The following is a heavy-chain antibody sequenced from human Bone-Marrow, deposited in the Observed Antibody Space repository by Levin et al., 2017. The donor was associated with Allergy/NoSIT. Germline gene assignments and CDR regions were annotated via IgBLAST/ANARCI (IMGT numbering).Heavy chain of an antibody. CDR3: TRDGDYWSGVSDNYYGMDV. Sequence: GGSLRLSCAASGFTFSRYSIHWVRQAPGRGLEWLAVTSFDGNNKYYADSVKGRFTISRDNSMNTVYLQINGLRTEDTAVYYCTRDGDYWSGVSDNYYGMDVWGQGTTVTVSS. D-gene: IGHD3-3*01. CDR2: TSFDGNNK. V-gene: IGHV3-30-3*01. J-gene: IGHJ6*02. CDR1: GFTFSRYS.